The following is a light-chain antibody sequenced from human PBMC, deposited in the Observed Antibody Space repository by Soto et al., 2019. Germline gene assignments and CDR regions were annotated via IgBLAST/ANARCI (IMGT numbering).Light chain of an antibody. V-gene: IGKV1-6*01. CDR2: STS. J-gene: IGKJ1*01. CDR3: AQDYIFPRT. CDR1: QGIGND. Sequence: AIQMTQSPSSLSASVGDRVTIACRASQGIGNDLGWYQQKPGTAPKLLIFSTSNLHTGVPSRFSGSGSGTDFTLIISSLQPEDSATYFCAQDYIFPRTFGQGTKAEIK.